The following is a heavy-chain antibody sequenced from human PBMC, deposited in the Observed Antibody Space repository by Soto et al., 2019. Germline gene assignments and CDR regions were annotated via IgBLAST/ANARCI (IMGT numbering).Heavy chain of an antibody. D-gene: IGHD1-1*01. CDR3: ARGLWNDVFQY. Sequence: TLSLTCAVSGGSIISGGYSWTWIRQPPGKGLEWIGYVHHTGSTTYNPSLKTRVNISVDRPNNQFFLTLTSATAADSAIYYCARGLWNDVFQYWGRGILVPVSS. CDR1: GGSIISGGYS. J-gene: IGHJ1*01. V-gene: IGHV4-30-2*01. CDR2: VHHTGST.